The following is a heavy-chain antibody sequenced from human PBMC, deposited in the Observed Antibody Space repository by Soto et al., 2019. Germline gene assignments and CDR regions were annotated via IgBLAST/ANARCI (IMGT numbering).Heavy chain of an antibody. J-gene: IGHJ5*02. CDR1: GGSISSGGYY. V-gene: IGHV4-31*03. D-gene: IGHD1-26*01. CDR2: IYYSGST. CDR3: ARARSGSYSLPYNWFDP. Sequence: QVQLQESGPGLVKPSQTLSLTCTVSGGSISSGGYYWSWIRQHPGKGLEWIWYIYYSGSTYYNPVLKSRVTISVDTSKNQFYQKLSSVTAADTAVYYCARARSGSYSLPYNWFDPWGQGTLVTVSS.